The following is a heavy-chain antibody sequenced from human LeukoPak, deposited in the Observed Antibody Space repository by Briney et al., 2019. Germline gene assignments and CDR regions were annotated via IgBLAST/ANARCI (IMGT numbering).Heavy chain of an antibody. Sequence: GASVKISCKASGYTFTGYYMLWVRQAPGQGLEWMGWINPNSGGTNYARKFQGRVTMTRDTSISTAYMELSRLRSDDTAVYYCARENPLSFMVRGVILWFDPWGQGTLVTVSS. CDR2: INPNSGGT. CDR1: GYTFTGYY. V-gene: IGHV1-2*02. CDR3: ARENPLSFMVRGVILWFDP. J-gene: IGHJ5*02. D-gene: IGHD3-10*01.